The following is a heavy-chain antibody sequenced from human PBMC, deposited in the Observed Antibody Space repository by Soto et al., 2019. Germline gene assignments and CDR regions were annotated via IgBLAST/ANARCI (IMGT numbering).Heavy chain of an antibody. CDR3: ARDFLSEGLWFVGHNGMDV. V-gene: IGHV4-59*01. D-gene: IGHD2-21*01. Sequence: QVQLQESGPGLVKPSETLSLTCTVSGGSISSYYWSWIRQPPGKGLEWIGYIYYSGSTNYNPSLKSRVTISVDPSKNQFSLKLSSVTAADTAVYYCARDFLSEGLWFVGHNGMDVWGQGTTVTVSS. CDR1: GGSISSYY. J-gene: IGHJ6*02. CDR2: IYYSGST.